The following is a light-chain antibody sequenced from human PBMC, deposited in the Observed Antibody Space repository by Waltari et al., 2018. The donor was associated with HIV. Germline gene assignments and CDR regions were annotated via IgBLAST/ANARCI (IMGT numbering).Light chain of an antibody. CDR1: SSVVGGYNY. CDR2: DAT. CDR3: CSYAGSPWI. V-gene: IGLV2-11*01. Sequence: QSALTQPRSVSGSPGQSVTISCTGTSSVVGGYNYVSWYQHHPGKAPKLMIYDATKRPSGVPDRFSGSKSGNTASLTISGLQAEDEADYYCCSYAGSPWIFGGGTKLTVL. J-gene: IGLJ2*01.